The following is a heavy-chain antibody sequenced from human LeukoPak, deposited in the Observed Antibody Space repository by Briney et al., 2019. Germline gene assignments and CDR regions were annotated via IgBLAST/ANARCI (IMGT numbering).Heavy chain of an antibody. V-gene: IGHV3-30*03. D-gene: IGHD3-22*01. J-gene: IGHJ3*02. CDR2: ISYDGSNK. Sequence: PGGSLRLSCAASGFTFSSYGMHWVRQAPGKGLEWVAVISYDGSNKYYADSVKGRFTISRDNSKNTLYLQMNSLRAEDTAVYYCATDWTDYYDSSGYYMQDAFDIWAKGQWSPSLQ. CDR1: GFTFSSYG. CDR3: ATDWTDYYDSSGYYMQDAFDI.